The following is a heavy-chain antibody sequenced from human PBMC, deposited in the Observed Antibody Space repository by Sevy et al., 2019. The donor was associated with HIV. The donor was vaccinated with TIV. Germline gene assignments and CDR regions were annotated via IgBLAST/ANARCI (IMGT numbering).Heavy chain of an antibody. CDR3: ARVNYDSSGYYPTDYGMDV. D-gene: IGHD3-22*01. J-gene: IGHJ6*02. Sequence: SETLSLTCIVSGGSISDYYWSWIRQPPGQGPKWIGYIYYSGSTKYNPSLKSRVTISVDTSKNQFSLKLSSVTAADTAVYYCARVNYDSSGYYPTDYGMDVWGQGTTVTVSS. V-gene: IGHV4-59*01. CDR1: GGSISDYY. CDR2: IYYSGST.